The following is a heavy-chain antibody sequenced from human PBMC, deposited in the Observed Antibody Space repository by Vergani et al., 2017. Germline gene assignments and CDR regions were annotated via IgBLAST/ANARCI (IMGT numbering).Heavy chain of an antibody. Sequence: EVQLVQSGAEVKTPGEPLTISCKGSGYSFTSYWIGWVRQMRGKGLEGMGIIYPGDSDTRYSPSFQGQVTISADKSLSTDYLQWSSLKASDTAMYYCARLYCSSTSCYRVGYYYYYMDVWSKGTTVTVSS. CDR1: GYSFTSYW. V-gene: IGHV5-51*03. J-gene: IGHJ6*03. CDR3: ARLYCSSTSCYRVGYYYYYMDV. D-gene: IGHD2-2*02. CDR2: IYPGDSDT.